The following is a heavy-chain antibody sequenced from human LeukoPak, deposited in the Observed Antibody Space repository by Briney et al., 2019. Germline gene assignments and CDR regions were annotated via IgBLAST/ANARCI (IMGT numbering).Heavy chain of an antibody. CDR3: AKGTVAVAVYYFDY. Sequence: GGSLRLSCAASGFTFSSYWMHWVRQAPGKGLEWVSAISGSGGSTYYADSVKGRFTISRDNSKNTLYLQMNSLRAEDTAVYYCAKGTVAVAVYYFDYWGQGTLVTVSS. D-gene: IGHD6-19*01. CDR2: ISGSGGST. J-gene: IGHJ4*02. V-gene: IGHV3-23*01. CDR1: GFTFSSYW.